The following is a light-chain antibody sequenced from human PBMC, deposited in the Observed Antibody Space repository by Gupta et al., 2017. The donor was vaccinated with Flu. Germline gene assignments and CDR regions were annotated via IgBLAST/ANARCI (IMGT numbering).Light chain of an antibody. J-gene: IGLJ2*01. CDR1: KLGEKY. Sequence: SPGQTATITCSGNKLGEKYACWFQQKPGQSPGMVIYQDANRPSGIPDRFSGSSSGETATLTIRGTQALDEADYYCQSWDSSTVGFGGGTRLTV. CDR3: QSWDSSTVG. CDR2: QDA. V-gene: IGLV3-1*01.